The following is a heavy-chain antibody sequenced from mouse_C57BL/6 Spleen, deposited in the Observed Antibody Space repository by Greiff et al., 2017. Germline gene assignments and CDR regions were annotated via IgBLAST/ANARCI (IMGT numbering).Heavy chain of an antibody. Sequence: EVQLQQSGPELVKPGASVKISCKASGYSFTGYYMNWVKQSPEKSLEWIGEINPRTGGTTYNQKFKAKATLTVDKSSSTAYMQLKSLTSEDSAVYYCARSDGYSLFDYWGQGTTLTVSS. V-gene: IGHV1-42*01. CDR1: GYSFTGYY. CDR3: ARSDGYSLFDY. CDR2: INPRTGGT. D-gene: IGHD2-3*01. J-gene: IGHJ2*01.